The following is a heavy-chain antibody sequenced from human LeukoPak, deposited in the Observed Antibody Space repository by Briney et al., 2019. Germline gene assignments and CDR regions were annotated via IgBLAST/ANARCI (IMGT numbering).Heavy chain of an antibody. CDR2: ISSSGSTI. CDR1: GFTFSSYE. CDR3: ARSPLFYSGSYYQH. Sequence: HPGGSLRLSCAASGFTFSSYEMNWVRQAPGKGLEWVSYISSSGSTIYYADSVKGRFTISRDNAKNSLYLQMNSLRAEDTAVYYCARSPLFYSGSYYQHWGQGTLVTVSS. D-gene: IGHD1-26*01. V-gene: IGHV3-48*03. J-gene: IGHJ1*01.